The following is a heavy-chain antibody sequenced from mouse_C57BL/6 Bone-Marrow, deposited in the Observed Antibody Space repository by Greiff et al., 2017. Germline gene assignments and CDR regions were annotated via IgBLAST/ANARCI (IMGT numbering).Heavy chain of an antibody. Sequence: QVQLKQSGPGLVQPSQSLSITCTVSGFSLTSYGVHWVRQSPGKGLEWLGVIWRGGSTDYNAAFMSRLSITKENSKSQVFFKMNSLQADDTAIYYCAKNANDGYYGFAYWGQGTLVTVSA. CDR1: GFSLTSYG. J-gene: IGHJ3*01. V-gene: IGHV2-5*01. CDR2: IWRGGST. D-gene: IGHD2-3*01. CDR3: AKNANDGYYGFAY.